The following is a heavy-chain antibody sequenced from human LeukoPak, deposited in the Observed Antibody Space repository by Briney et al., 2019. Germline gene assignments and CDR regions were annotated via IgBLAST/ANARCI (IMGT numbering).Heavy chain of an antibody. V-gene: IGHV4-34*01. J-gene: IGHJ3*02. CDR3: ARPMIPAAIRRAFDI. Sequence: SETLSLTCAVYGGSFSGYYWSWIRQPPGKGLEWIGEFTHSGSTNYNPSLESRVIISVDTSKTQFSLKVTSVTAADTAVYYCARPMIPAAIRRAFDIWGQGTMVTVSS. D-gene: IGHD2-2*01. CDR2: FTHSGST. CDR1: GGSFSGYY.